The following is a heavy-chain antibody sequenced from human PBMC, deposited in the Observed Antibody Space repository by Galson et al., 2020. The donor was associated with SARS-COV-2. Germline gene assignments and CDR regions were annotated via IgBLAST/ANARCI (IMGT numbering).Heavy chain of an antibody. V-gene: IGHV3-48*03. D-gene: IGHD6-13*01. Sequence: GGSLRLSSSGSGFTFSDYEMNWVRQGPGKGLEWISYISSRGTNIYYADSVKGLTISRDNAKNSLYLQMTSLRAEDTAVYYCASPYLAAASFFGAFDIWGPGTMVTVSS. J-gene: IGHJ3*02. CDR3: ASPYLAAASFFGAFDI. CDR1: GFTFSDYE. CDR2: ISSRGTNI.